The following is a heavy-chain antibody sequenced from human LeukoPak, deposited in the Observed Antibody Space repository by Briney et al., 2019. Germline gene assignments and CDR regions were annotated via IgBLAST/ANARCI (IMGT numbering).Heavy chain of an antibody. J-gene: IGHJ4*02. V-gene: IGHV3-23*01. CDR1: GFTFSTYA. CDR2: ISGSAGST. D-gene: IGHD4-17*01. Sequence: PGGSLRLSCAASGFTFSTYAMSWVRQAPGKGLEWVSVISGSAGSTYYADSVKGRFTISRDNSKNTLYLQMNSLRAEDTAVYYCARVPYGDYYFDYWGQGTLVTVSS. CDR3: ARVPYGDYYFDY.